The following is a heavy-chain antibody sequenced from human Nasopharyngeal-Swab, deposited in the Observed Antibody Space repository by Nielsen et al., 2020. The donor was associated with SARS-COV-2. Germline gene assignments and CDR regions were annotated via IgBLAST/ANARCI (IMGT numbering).Heavy chain of an antibody. CDR3: AVTTVTTSSYYYYYGMDV. CDR1: GYTFTSYG. V-gene: IGHV1-18*01. J-gene: IGHJ6*02. D-gene: IGHD4-11*01. CDR2: ISAYNGNT. Sequence: ASVKVSCKASGYTFTSYGISWVRQAPGQGLEWMGWISAYNGNTNYAQKLHGRVTMTTDTSTSTAYMALRSLRSDDTAVYYCAVTTVTTSSYYYYYGMDVWGQGTTVTVSS.